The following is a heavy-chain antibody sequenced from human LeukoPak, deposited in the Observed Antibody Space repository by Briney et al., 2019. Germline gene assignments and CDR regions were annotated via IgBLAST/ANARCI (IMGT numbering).Heavy chain of an antibody. CDR1: GFTFSSYS. V-gene: IGHV3-21*04. CDR3: ARGEDYFDY. J-gene: IGHJ4*02. CDR2: MSSSGSHI. Sequence: GGSLRLSCAASGFTFSSYSMNWVRQAPGKGLEWVSSMSSSGSHIYYADSMKGRFTISRDNAKNSLYLQMNSLRAEDTAVYYCARGEDYFDYWGQGTLVTVSS. D-gene: IGHD1-26*01.